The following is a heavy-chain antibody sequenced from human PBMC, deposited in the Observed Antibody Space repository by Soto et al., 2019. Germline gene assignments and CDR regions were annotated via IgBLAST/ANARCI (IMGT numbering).Heavy chain of an antibody. V-gene: IGHV2-5*02. CDR1: GCSLTTAGVG. D-gene: IGHD3-10*01. J-gene: IGHJ3*01. CDR3: AHLLWFGDGALDV. Sequence: QITLKESGPTLVQPTQTLTLTCTFSGCSLTTAGVGVAWIRQPPGTPLEFLALIQWDDTERYRSSMQSRLTITQNTSKNQVVLTMTNVDPVDTATYYCAHLLWFGDGALDVWGQGTMVTVSS. CDR2: IQWDDTE.